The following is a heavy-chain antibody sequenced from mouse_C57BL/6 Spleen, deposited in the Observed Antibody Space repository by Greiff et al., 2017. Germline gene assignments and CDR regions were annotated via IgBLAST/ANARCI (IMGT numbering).Heavy chain of an antibody. V-gene: IGHV1-61*01. CDR2: IYPSDSET. Sequence: QVQLQQPGAELVRPGSSVKLSCKASGYTFTSYWMDWVKQRPGQGLEWIGNIYPSDSETHYNQKFKDKATLTVDKSSSTAYMQLSSLTSEYSAVYYCARDITTVVATDAMDYWGQGTSVTVSS. CDR1: GYTFTSYW. CDR3: ARDITTVVATDAMDY. D-gene: IGHD1-1*01. J-gene: IGHJ4*01.